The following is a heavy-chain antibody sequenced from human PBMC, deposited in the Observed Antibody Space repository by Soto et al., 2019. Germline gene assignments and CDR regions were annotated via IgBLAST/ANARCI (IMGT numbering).Heavy chain of an antibody. CDR1: VYSFTSYW. D-gene: IGHD6-19*01. Sequence: GESLKISCKGSVYSFTSYWISWVRQMPGKGLEWMGRIDPSDSYTNYSPSFQGHVTISADKSISTAYLQWSSLKASDTAMYYCAREVAVASYYYYGMDVWGQGTTVTVSS. CDR3: AREVAVASYYYYGMDV. CDR2: IDPSDSYT. V-gene: IGHV5-10-1*01. J-gene: IGHJ6*02.